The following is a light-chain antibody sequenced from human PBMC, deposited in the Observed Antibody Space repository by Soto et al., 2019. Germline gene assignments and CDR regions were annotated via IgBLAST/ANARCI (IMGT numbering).Light chain of an antibody. CDR3: AAWDDRLSDLL. V-gene: IGLV1-44*01. J-gene: IGLJ2*01. CDR2: SNY. Sequence: QSVLTQPPSASGTPGQRVTISCSGSNSNIGSNPVHWYQQFPGTAPKVLIYSNYQRPSGVPDRFSGSKSGTSASLAISGLQSEDEADYYWAAWDDRLSDLLFGGGTKVTVL. CDR1: NSNIGSNP.